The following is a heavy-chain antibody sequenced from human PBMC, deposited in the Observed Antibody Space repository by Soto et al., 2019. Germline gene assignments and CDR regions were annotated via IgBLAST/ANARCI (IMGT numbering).Heavy chain of an antibody. CDR1: GFTFSSYS. Sequence: LRLSCAASGFTFSSYSMNWVRQAPGKGLEWVSPISSSSSYIYYADSVKGRFTISRDNAKNSLYLQMNSLRAEDTAVYYCASLLARYYYDSSGYKDAFDIWGQGTMVTVSS. D-gene: IGHD3-22*01. CDR2: ISSSSSYI. CDR3: ASLLARYYYDSSGYKDAFDI. J-gene: IGHJ3*02. V-gene: IGHV3-21*01.